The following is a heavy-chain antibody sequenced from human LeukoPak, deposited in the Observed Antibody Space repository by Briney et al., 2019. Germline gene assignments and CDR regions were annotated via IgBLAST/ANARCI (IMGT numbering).Heavy chain of an antibody. CDR3: TPKDY. CDR1: GGSNTNSIYY. Sequence: SETLSLTCTVSGGSNTNSIYYWGWIRQSPGKGLEWIGSIDYSGSTYYNPSLESRATISIDTSKNQFSLKLGSVTAADTAVYYCTPKDYWGQGTLVTVSS. V-gene: IGHV4-39*07. CDR2: IDYSGST. J-gene: IGHJ4*02.